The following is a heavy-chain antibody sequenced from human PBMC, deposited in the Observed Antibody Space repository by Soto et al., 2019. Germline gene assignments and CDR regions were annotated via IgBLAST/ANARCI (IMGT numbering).Heavy chain of an antibody. J-gene: IGHJ4*02. CDR2: ISSSSSYI. CDR3: ARSARSGYYYFIDY. Sequence: EVQLVESRGGLVKPGGALRLTCAATGFIFSSYNMNWVRQAPGEGLEWVSSISSSSSYIYYADSVKGRFTISRDNAKNSLYLQMNSLRAEDTAVYYCARSARSGYYYFIDYCGQGTLVTVSS. CDR1: GFIFSSYN. V-gene: IGHV3-21*01. D-gene: IGHD3-22*01.